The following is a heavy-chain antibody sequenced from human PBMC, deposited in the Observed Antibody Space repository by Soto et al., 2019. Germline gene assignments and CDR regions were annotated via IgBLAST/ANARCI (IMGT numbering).Heavy chain of an antibody. CDR3: ARHLKDDVLTDTFEY. V-gene: IGHV4-59*08. J-gene: IGHJ4*02. CDR1: GGSIGSYY. CDR2: IHHSGST. D-gene: IGHD3-9*01. Sequence: QVKLQESGPGLVRPSETLSLTCTVSGGSIGSYYWCWIRQSREKGLVWISFIHHSGSTNYKPSLKSRVTISVDTSTNQFSLKLTSVTAADTAVYYCARHLKDDVLTDTFEYWGQGFLVTVSS.